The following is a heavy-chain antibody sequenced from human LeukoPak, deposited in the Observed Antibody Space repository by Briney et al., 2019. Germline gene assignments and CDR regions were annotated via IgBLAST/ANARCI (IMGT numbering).Heavy chain of an antibody. D-gene: IGHD3-3*01. CDR2: ISGSGGST. CDR1: GLTFSSYA. CDR3: AKRYYDFWSGPYNWFDP. J-gene: IGHJ5*02. Sequence: GGSLRLSCAASGLTFSSYAMSWVRQAPGKGLEWVSAISGSGGSTYYADSVKGRFTISRDNSKNTLYLQMNSLRAEDTAVYYCAKRYYDFWSGPYNWFDPWGQGTLVTVSS. V-gene: IGHV3-23*01.